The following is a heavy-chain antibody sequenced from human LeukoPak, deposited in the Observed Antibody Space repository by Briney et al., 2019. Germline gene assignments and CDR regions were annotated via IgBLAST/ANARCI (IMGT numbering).Heavy chain of an antibody. CDR1: GGSFGGYY. J-gene: IGHJ4*02. V-gene: IGHV4-34*01. Sequence: PSETLSLTCAVYGGSFGGYYWSWIRQPPGKGLEWIGEFNHSGSTNYNPSLKSRVTISVDTSKNQFSLKLSSVTAADTAVYYCARGPYDFWSGYFAYYFDYWGQGTLVTVSS. CDR3: ARGPYDFWSGYFAYYFDY. D-gene: IGHD3-3*01. CDR2: FNHSGST.